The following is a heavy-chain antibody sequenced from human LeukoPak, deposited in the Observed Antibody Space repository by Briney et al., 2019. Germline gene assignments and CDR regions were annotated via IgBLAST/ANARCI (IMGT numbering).Heavy chain of an antibody. V-gene: IGHV3-21*01. CDR2: ISSSSSYI. J-gene: IGHJ6*03. CDR1: GFTFSSYA. Sequence: GGSLRLSCAASGFTFSSYAMNWVRQAPGKGLGWVSSISSSSSYIYYADSVKGRFTISRDNAKNSLYLQMNSLRAEDTAVYYCASSTANSGYYMDVWGKGTTVTISS. D-gene: IGHD4-17*01. CDR3: ASSTANSGYYMDV.